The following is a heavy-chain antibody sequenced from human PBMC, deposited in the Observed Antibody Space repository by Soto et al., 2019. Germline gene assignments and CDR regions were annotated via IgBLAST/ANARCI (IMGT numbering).Heavy chain of an antibody. CDR1: GFTLSSYA. V-gene: IGHV3-30*18. CDR2: VSYDGSIE. D-gene: IGHD3-16*01. Sequence: QSGGSLRLSCTASGFTLSSYAMHWVRQAPGRGLEWVAVVSYDGSIENYVDSVRGRFTISRDNSKNTVFLQMNSLRVEDTAVYYCAKDLYYYDFSLDDSWGQGTLVTVSS. J-gene: IGHJ5*02. CDR3: AKDLYYYDFSLDDS.